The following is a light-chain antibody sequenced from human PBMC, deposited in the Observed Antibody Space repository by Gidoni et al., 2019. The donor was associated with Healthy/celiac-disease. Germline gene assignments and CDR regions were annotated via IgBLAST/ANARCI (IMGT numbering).Light chain of an antibody. J-gene: IGKJ4*01. V-gene: IGKV1-5*03. CDR3: QQYNSYSRD. Sequence: DIQMTQSPSTLSASVGDRVTITCRASQSINSWLAWYQQKPGKAPKLLIYKASSLESGVPSRFSGSGSGTEFTLTISSLQPDDFATYYCQQYNSYSRDFGGGTKVEIK. CDR2: KAS. CDR1: QSINSW.